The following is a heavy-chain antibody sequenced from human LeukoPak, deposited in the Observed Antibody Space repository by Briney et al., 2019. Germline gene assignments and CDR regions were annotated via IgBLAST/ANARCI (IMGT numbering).Heavy chain of an antibody. CDR1: GYSFTTYW. CDR3: AKKAGYCNCTNLSFEY. V-gene: IGHV5-51*01. CDR2: IYPGDSDT. D-gene: IGHD2-2*01. J-gene: IGHJ4*02. Sequence: GESLKISCKGSGYSFTTYWIGWVRQMPGKGLEWMGIIYPGDSDTRYSPSFQGQVTISADKSISTAYLQWSSLKASDTAIYYCAKKAGYCNCTNLSFEYWGQGTLVNVSS.